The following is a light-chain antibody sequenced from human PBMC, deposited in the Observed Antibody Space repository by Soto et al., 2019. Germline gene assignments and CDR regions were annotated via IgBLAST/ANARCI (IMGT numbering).Light chain of an antibody. CDR2: ANS. V-gene: IGLV1-40*01. CDR1: SSNIGAGYD. Sequence: QSVLTQPPSVSGAPGQRVTISCTGSSSNIGAGYDVHWYQQLPGTAPKLLIYANSNRPSGVPDRFSGSKSGTSASLAITGVQAEDEGGYYCQSYDTSLSVVFGGGTKLTVL. CDR3: QSYDTSLSVV. J-gene: IGLJ2*01.